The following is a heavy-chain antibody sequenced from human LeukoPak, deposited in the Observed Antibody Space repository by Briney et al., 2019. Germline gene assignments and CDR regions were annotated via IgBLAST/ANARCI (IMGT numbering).Heavy chain of an antibody. V-gene: IGHV3-30-3*01. Sequence: PGGSLRLSCAASGFTFSSYAMHWVRQAPGKGLEWVAVISYDGSNKYYADSVKGRFTISRDNAKNSLYLQLNSLRAEDTAVYYCARGLSSSVWYYYMDVWGKGTTVTVSS. D-gene: IGHD6-6*01. CDR2: ISYDGSNK. CDR1: GFTFSSYA. CDR3: ARGLSSSVWYYYMDV. J-gene: IGHJ6*03.